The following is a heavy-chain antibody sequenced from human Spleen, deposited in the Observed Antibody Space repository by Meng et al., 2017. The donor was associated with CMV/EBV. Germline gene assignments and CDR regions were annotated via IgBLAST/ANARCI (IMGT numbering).Heavy chain of an antibody. D-gene: IGHD2-21*01. CDR2: INPSGGST. Sequence: ASVKVSCKASGYTFTSYYMHWVRQAPGQGLEWMGIINPSGGSTSYAQKFQGRVTMTRDTSISTAYMELSRLRSDDTAVYYCARDCDRYYYYGMDVWGQGTTVTVSS. J-gene: IGHJ6*02. CDR1: GYTFTSYY. V-gene: IGHV1-46*01. CDR3: ARDCDRYYYYGMDV.